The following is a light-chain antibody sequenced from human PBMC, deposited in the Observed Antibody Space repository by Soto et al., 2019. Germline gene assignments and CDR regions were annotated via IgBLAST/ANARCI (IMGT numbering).Light chain of an antibody. CDR2: WAS. Sequence: DIVMTQSPDSLAVSLGERATINCKSSQSVLFTSDSKNYLAWYQKKPGQPPKLLIYWASTRESGVPDRFSGSGSGTDFTLTISSLQSEDVAVYYCQQYYISPITFGQGTRLQI. CDR3: QQYYISPIT. V-gene: IGKV4-1*01. J-gene: IGKJ5*01. CDR1: QSVLFTSDSKNY.